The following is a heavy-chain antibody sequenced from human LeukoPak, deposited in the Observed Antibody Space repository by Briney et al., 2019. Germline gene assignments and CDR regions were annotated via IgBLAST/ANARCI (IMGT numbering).Heavy chain of an antibody. CDR2: IYYSGSA. CDR3: ARAVAGPNNWFDP. J-gene: IGHJ5*02. CDR1: GSSISSSNYY. V-gene: IGHV4-39*07. Sequence: PSETLSLTCTVSGSSISSSNYYWGWIRQPPGKGLEWIGSIYYSGSAFYNPSLKSRVTISVDTSKNQFSLNLSSVTAADTAVYYCARAVAGPNNWFDPWGQGTLVTVSS. D-gene: IGHD6-19*01.